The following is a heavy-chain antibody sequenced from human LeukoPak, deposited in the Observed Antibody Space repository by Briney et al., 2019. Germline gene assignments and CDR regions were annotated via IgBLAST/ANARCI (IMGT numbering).Heavy chain of an antibody. V-gene: IGHV3-23*01. Sequence: PGRSLRLSCAASGFTFSSYAMSWVRQAPGKGLEWVSAISGSGGSTYYADSVKGRFTISRDNSKNTLYLQMNSLRAEDTAVHYCAKVGFDDLDLSKSGYYYYYGMDVWGQGTTVTVSS. CDR2: ISGSGGST. D-gene: IGHD2-15*01. CDR3: AKVGFDDLDLSKSGYYYYYGMDV. J-gene: IGHJ6*02. CDR1: GFTFSSYA.